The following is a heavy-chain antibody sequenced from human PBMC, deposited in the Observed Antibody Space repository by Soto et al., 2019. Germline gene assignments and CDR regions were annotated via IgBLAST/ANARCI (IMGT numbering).Heavy chain of an antibody. Sequence: PSETLSLTCAVYGGSFSGYYWSWIRQPPGKGLEWIGEINHSGSTNYNLSLKSRVTISVDTSKNQFSLKLSSVTAADTAVYYCAGVAAARPGDYWGQGTLVTVSS. CDR2: INHSGST. V-gene: IGHV4-34*01. CDR3: AGVAAARPGDY. D-gene: IGHD6-6*01. CDR1: GGSFSGYY. J-gene: IGHJ4*02.